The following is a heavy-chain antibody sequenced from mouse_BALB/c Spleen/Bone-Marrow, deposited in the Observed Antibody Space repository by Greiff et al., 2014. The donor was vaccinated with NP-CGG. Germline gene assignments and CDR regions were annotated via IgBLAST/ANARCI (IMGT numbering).Heavy chain of an antibody. J-gene: IGHJ4*01. CDR1: GFNIKDTY. Sequence: SGAELVKPGASVKLSCTASGFNIKDTYMHWVKQRPEQGLEWIGRIDSANGNTKYVPTFQGKATITADTSSNTAYLQLSSLTSEDTAVYYCASSGNYEGGAMDYWGQGISVTVSS. D-gene: IGHD2-1*01. V-gene: IGHV14-3*02. CDR3: ASSGNYEGGAMDY. CDR2: IDSANGNT.